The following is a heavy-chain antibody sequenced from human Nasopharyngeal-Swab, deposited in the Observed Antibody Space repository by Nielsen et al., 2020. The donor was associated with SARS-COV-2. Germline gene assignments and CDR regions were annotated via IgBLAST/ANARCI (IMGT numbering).Heavy chain of an antibody. Sequence: GESLKISCAASGFTFSSYAMSWVRQAPGKGLEWVSAISGSGGSTYYADSVKGRFTISRDNSKNTLYLQMNSLRAEDTAVYYCAKVPLYYYDSSGPRDYRGQGTLVTVSS. CDR1: GFTFSSYA. V-gene: IGHV3-23*01. CDR2: ISGSGGST. D-gene: IGHD3-22*01. CDR3: AKVPLYYYDSSGPRDY. J-gene: IGHJ4*02.